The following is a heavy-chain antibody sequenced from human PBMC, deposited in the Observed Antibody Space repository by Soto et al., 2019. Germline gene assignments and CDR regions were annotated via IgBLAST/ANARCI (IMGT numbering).Heavy chain of an antibody. D-gene: IGHD5-18*01. Sequence: PSETLSLTCTVSGGSISSGGYYWVWIRQHPGKGLEWIGHISSSGSANPNPSLKSRVSMSVDSSNNQFSLKLTSVTVADTAVYYCARGGGYTASGGNSGFWFDPWGQGTLVTVSS. CDR1: GGSISSGGYY. V-gene: IGHV4-31*03. CDR3: ARGGGYTASGGNSGFWFDP. J-gene: IGHJ5*02. CDR2: ISSSGSA.